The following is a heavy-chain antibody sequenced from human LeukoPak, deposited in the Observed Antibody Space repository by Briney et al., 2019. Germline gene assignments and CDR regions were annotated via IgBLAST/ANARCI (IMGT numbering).Heavy chain of an antibody. CDR3: ARGGISDAFDI. D-gene: IGHD3-16*01. CDR2: IIPIFGTA. V-gene: IGHV1-69*05. CDR1: GGTFSSYA. J-gene: IGHJ3*02. Sequence: SVKVSCKASGGTFSSYAISWVRQAPGQGLEWMGGIIPIFGTANYAQKFQGRVTMTRDTSTSTVYMELSSLRSEDTAVYYCARGGISDAFDIWGQGTMVTVSS.